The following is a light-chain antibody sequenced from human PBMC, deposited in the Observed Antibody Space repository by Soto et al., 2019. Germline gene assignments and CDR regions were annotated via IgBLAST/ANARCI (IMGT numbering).Light chain of an antibody. CDR2: AAS. Sequence: DIQMTQSPSSLSASVGVRVTITCRASQSISSYLNWYQQKPGKAPKLLIYAASSLQSGVPARFSGSGSGTEVTLTISSVQPEDFATGYCQQSYSTPRTVGGGTKVEIK. J-gene: IGKJ4*02. CDR3: QQSYSTPRT. CDR1: QSISSY. V-gene: IGKV1-39*01.